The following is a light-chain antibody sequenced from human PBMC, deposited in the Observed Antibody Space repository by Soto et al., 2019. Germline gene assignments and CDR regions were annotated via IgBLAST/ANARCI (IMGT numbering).Light chain of an antibody. CDR2: QVS. J-gene: IGKJ2*01. CDR3: MQGSHWPPRYT. CDR1: QSLVYSDGNSF. V-gene: IGKV2-30*01. Sequence: DVVMTQSPLSLPVTLGQPASISCRSSQSLVYSDGNSFLNWFHQRPGQSPRRLIYQVSNRDSGVLGRFSDSGSATDFALRISRVEAEDVGGYYCMQGSHWPPRYTFGQGTKLEIK.